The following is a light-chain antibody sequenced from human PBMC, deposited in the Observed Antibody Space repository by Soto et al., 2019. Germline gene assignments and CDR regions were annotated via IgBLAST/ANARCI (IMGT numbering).Light chain of an antibody. CDR2: EVT. J-gene: IGLJ1*01. V-gene: IGLV2-8*01. CDR1: YNDIGAYNY. CDR3: SSYASRCIYV. Sequence: QSALTQPPSASGSPGQSVTISCTGTYNDIGAYNYVSWYQQRPGEAPKLIIYEVTKRPSGVPNRIFASKSGHTASLTVSRLQAEDEAEYYCSSYASRCIYVFGPGTKVTVL.